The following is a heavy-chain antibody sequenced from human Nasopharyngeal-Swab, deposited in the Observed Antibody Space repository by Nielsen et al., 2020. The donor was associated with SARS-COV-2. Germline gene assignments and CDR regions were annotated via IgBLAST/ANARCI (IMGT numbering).Heavy chain of an antibody. CDR2: INTGSSSI. CDR1: GFTFSSYN. D-gene: IGHD5-12*01. V-gene: IGHV3-48*01. J-gene: IGHJ4*02. CDR3: AKDPKVLWL. Sequence: GGSLRLSCAASGFTFSSYNMNWVRQAPGKGLEWVSYINTGSSSIYYADSVKGRFTISRDNAKNSLYLQMNSLRAEDTGVYYCAKDPKVLWLWGQGTLVTVSS.